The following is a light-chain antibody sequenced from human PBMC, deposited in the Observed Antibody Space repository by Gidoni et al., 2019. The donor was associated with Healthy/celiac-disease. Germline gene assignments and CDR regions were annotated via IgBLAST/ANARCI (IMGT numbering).Light chain of an antibody. CDR3: QQYNNWPPWT. V-gene: IGKV3-15*01. J-gene: IGKJ1*01. CDR1: QSVSSN. CDR2: GAS. Sequence: EIVLTQSPATLSVSPGERATRSCRASQSVSSNLAWYQQKPGQAPRLLIYGASTRATGIPARFSGRGSGTEFTLTISSLQSEDFAVYYCQQYNNWPPWTFXQXTKVEIK.